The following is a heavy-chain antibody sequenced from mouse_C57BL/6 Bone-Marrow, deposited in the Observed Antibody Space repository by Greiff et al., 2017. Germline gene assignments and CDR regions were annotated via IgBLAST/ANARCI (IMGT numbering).Heavy chain of an antibody. V-gene: IGHV5-9-1*02. CDR2: ISSGGGYI. CDR1: GFTFSSYA. J-gene: IGHJ3*01. CDR3: KREGENYRIPGWFAY. D-gene: IGHD2-12*01. Sequence: EVKLMESGAGLVKPGGSLKLSCAASGFTFSSYAMSWVRQTPEKRLAWVAYISSGGGYIYSADNVKGRFTISRANARNTPYLQMSSLTSEDTALYYCKREGENYRIPGWFAYWGQGTLVTVSA.